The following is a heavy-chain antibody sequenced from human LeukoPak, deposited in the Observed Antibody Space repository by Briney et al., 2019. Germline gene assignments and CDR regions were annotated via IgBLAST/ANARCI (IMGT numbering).Heavy chain of an antibody. D-gene: IGHD3-10*01. J-gene: IGHJ4*02. Sequence: PSQTLSLTCAVSGGSISSGGYSWSWIRQPPGKGLEWIGYIYHSGSTYYNPSLKSRVTIPVDRSKNQFSLKLSSVTAADTAVYYCARVGASGEIDYWGQGTLVTVS. CDR2: IYHSGST. CDR1: GGSISSGGYS. V-gene: IGHV4-30-2*01. CDR3: ARVGASGEIDY.